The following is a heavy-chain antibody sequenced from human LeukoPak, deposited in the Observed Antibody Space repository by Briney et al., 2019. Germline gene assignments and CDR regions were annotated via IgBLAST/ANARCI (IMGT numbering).Heavy chain of an antibody. CDR1: GFTFSRYS. V-gene: IGHV3-20*04. D-gene: IGHD3-10*01. CDR2: INWNGGST. J-gene: IGHJ4*02. Sequence: GGSLRLSCAASGFTFSRYSMNWVRQAPGKGLEWVSGINWNGGSTGYADSVKGRFTISRDNAKNSLYLQMNSLRAEDTALYYCARIWFGELPFDYWGQGTLVTVSS. CDR3: ARIWFGELPFDY.